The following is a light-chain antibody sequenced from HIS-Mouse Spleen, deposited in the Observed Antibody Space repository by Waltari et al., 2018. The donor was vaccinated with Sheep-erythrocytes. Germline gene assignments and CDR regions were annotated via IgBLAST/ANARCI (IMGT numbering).Light chain of an antibody. CDR1: SSHVGGSNY. CDR2: EVS. Sequence: QSALTQPPSASGSPGPSVTIPCTGTSSHVGGSNYVHWYQQHPGKAPKLMIYEVSKRPSGVPDRFSGSKSGNTASLTVSGLQAEDEADYYCSSYAGSNNWVFGGGTKLTVL. CDR3: SSYAGSNNWV. J-gene: IGLJ3*02. V-gene: IGLV2-8*01.